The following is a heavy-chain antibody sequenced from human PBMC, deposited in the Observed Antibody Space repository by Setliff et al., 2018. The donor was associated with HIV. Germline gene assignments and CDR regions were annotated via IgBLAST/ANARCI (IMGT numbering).Heavy chain of an antibody. D-gene: IGHD3-10*01. V-gene: IGHV4-34*01. J-gene: IGHJ3*02. CDR1: GGSFSGYY. CDR3: AREGSPNAFDI. Sequence: ASETLSLTCAVYGGSFSGYYWSWIRQPPGKGLEWIGEINHSGSTNYNPSLKSRVTISVDTSKNQFSLKLSSVTAADTAVYYCAREGSPNAFDIWGQGTMVTVS. CDR2: INHSGST.